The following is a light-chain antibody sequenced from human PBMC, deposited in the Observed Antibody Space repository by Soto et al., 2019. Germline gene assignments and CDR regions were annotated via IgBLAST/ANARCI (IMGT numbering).Light chain of an antibody. J-gene: IGKJ1*01. CDR2: AAS. V-gene: IGKV1-9*01. CDR3: QQPNSYPWT. CDR1: QDISSY. Sequence: DIQLTQSPSFLSASVGDIVTITCRASQDISSYLAWYQQKPGKAPRLLVYAASTLQSGVPLRFSGRGSGTEFMLTISSLQPEDFATYYCQQPNSYPWTFGQGTKVDIK.